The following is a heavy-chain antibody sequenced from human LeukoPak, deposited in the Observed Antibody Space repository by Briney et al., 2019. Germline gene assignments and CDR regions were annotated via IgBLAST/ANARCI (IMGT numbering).Heavy chain of an antibody. J-gene: IGHJ4*02. Sequence: SETLSLTCTVSGGSISSYYWSWVRQPPGKGLEWIGYIYYSGSTNYNPSLKSRVTISVDTSKNQFSLKLSSVTAADMAVYYCATGNYYDSSGFDYWGQGTLVTVSS. V-gene: IGHV4-59*01. CDR2: IYYSGST. D-gene: IGHD3-22*01. CDR3: ATGNYYDSSGFDY. CDR1: GGSISSYY.